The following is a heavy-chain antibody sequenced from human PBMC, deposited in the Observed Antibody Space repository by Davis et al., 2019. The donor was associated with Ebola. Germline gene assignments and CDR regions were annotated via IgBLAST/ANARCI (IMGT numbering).Heavy chain of an antibody. V-gene: IGHV4-34*01. CDR1: GGSLSGYY. CDR3: ATNTSSKGFDI. J-gene: IGHJ3*02. CDR2: VNQYGNT. Sequence: PSETLSLTCGVSGGSLSGYYWSWIRQSPGKGLEWIGEVNQYGNTNYNPSLKSRVTMSVDISNNQFSLKLRSVTAADTTMYYCATNTSSKGFDIWAQGTSVIVSS.